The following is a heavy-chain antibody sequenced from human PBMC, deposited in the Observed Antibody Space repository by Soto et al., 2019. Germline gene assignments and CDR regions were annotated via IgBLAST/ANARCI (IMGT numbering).Heavy chain of an antibody. V-gene: IGHV1-18*01. D-gene: IGHD6-13*01. Sequence: ASVKVSCKDSGYTFTSYGISWVRQAPGQGLEWMGWISAYNGNTNYAQKLQGRVTMTTDTSTSTAYMEQRSLRSDDTAVYYCARDPSIAAAGYNNWFDPWGQGTLVTVSS. J-gene: IGHJ5*02. CDR2: ISAYNGNT. CDR1: GYTFTSYG. CDR3: ARDPSIAAAGYNNWFDP.